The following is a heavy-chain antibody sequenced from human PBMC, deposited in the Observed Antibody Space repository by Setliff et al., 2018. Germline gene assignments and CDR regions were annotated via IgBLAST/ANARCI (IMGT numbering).Heavy chain of an antibody. J-gene: IGHJ3*02. CDR1: GFTFRTFS. CDR2: ISPDSIYI. CDR3: ARSPANGGHDAFDI. D-gene: IGHD6-25*01. Sequence: GGSLRLSCAASGFTFRTFSMHWVRQAPGKGLEWVSSISPDSIYIYYADSVKGRLTISRDNAWDSLYLQMNSLGAGDTAVYYCARSPANGGHDAFDIWGRGTMVTVSS. V-gene: IGHV3-21*01.